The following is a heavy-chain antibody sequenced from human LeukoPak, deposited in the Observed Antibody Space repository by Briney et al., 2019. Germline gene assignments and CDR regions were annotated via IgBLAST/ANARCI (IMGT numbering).Heavy chain of an antibody. CDR2: IYYSGRT. V-gene: IGHV4-59*01. D-gene: IGHD1-26*01. J-gene: IGHJ6*02. CDR3: ARDMGGAHYGMDV. Sequence: SGTLSLTCTVSGGSISSYYWSWIRQPPGKGLEWIGYIYYSGRTNYNPSLKSRVTISVDTSKNQFSLRLNSVTAADTAVYYCARDMGGAHYGMDVWGQGTTVTVSS. CDR1: GGSISSYY.